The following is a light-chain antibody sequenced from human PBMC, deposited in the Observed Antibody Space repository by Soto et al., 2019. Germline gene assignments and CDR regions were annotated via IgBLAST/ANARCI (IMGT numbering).Light chain of an antibody. Sequence: EIVLTQSPATLSLSPGERATLSCSASQSFSSYLAWYQQKPGQAPRLLIYDASKRATGIPARFSGRGSRTDFTLTISSLEPEDFAVYYCQQRSNWPPVITFGQGTRLEIK. CDR3: QQRSNWPPVIT. J-gene: IGKJ5*01. CDR2: DAS. CDR1: QSFSSY. V-gene: IGKV3-11*01.